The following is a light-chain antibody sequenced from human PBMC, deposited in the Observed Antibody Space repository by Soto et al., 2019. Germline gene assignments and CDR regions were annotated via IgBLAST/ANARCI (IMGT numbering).Light chain of an antibody. Sequence: EIVITQTPATLSVSPGERATLSCRASQSVSSSLAWYQQKHGQAPRLLIYGASTRATGIPARFSGSGSGTEFTLTISSLQSEDFAVYYCQPYNNWPPETFGQGTKVEIK. V-gene: IGKV3-15*01. CDR1: QSVSSS. CDR3: QPYNNWPPET. CDR2: GAS. J-gene: IGKJ1*01.